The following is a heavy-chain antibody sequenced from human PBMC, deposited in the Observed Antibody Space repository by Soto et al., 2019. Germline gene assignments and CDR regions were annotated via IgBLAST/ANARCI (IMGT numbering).Heavy chain of an antibody. J-gene: IGHJ5*02. Sequence: GASVKVSCKASGYTFTSYGISWVRQAAGQGLEGMGWISAYNGNTNYAQKLQGRVTMTTDTSTSTAYMELRSLRSDDTAVYYCAREVPGEMAKTRGWFDPWGQGTLVTVSS. CDR3: AREVPGEMAKTRGWFDP. D-gene: IGHD3-16*01. V-gene: IGHV1-18*04. CDR1: GYTFTSYG. CDR2: ISAYNGNT.